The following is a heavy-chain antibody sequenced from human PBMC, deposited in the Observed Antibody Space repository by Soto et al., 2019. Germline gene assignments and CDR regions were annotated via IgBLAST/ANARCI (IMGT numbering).Heavy chain of an antibody. CDR2: ISSIGGST. V-gene: IGHV3-21*01. CDR1: GFTFSDYS. J-gene: IGHJ4*02. CDR3: AKEGEICRLATH. D-gene: IGHD3-16*01. Sequence: EVQLVESGGGLVKHGGSLRLSCAASGFTFSDYSMNWVRQAPGKGLEWVSSISSIGGSTYYADSLKGRFTSSRDNAKNSLDLKMNSLSVEDTAVYYCAKEGEICRLATHWGQGTLVTVSS.